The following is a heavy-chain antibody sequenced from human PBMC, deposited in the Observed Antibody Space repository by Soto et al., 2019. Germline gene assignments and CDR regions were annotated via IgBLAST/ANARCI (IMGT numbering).Heavy chain of an antibody. CDR1: GFTVSNFG. J-gene: IGHJ6*02. CDR3: ARGAGSGEPERSYYGMDV. D-gene: IGHD3-10*01. CDR2: VWYDGSSK. V-gene: IGHV3-33*01. Sequence: GSLRLYCEASGFTVSNFGMNWVRQAPGKGLEWVARVWYDGSSKYYVDSVKGRFTISGDNSKETVYLQMNSLRAEDTGVYYCARGAGSGEPERSYYGMDVWGQGTTVTVSS.